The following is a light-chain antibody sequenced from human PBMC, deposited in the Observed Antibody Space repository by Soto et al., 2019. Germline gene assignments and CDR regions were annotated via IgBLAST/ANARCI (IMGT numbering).Light chain of an antibody. CDR3: CTFFPSTAV. CDR2: EVS. J-gene: IGLJ1*01. Sequence: SALTQPASVSGSPGQSITISCTGTSSDVGSYNLVSWYQQHPGKAPKLMIYEVSKRPSGVSNRFSGSKSGNTASLTISGLHAEDEGHHSRCTFFPSTAVFGTRS. CDR1: SSDVGSYNL. V-gene: IGLV2-23*02.